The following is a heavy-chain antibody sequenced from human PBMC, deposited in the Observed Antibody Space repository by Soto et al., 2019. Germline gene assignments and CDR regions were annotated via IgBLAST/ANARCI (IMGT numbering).Heavy chain of an antibody. V-gene: IGHV3-23*01. D-gene: IGHD3-10*01. CDR1: GFTFSNYA. CDR2: VNNGGGGT. J-gene: IGHJ4*02. CDR3: AKERLGRGIDY. Sequence: EVLLLDSGGGLVQPGGSLRLSCAASGFTFSNYAMTWVRQAPGKGPVWISTVNNGGGGTYYADSVKGRFTISRDNSKNTLYLQVSSLRAEDTAVYYCAKERLGRGIDYWGQGILVTVSS.